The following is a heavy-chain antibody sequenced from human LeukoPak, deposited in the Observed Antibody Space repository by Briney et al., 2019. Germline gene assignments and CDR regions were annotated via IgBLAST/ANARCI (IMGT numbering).Heavy chain of an antibody. J-gene: IGHJ3*02. CDR1: GGSISSGGYY. Sequence: PSQTLSLTCTVSGGSISSGGYYWSWIRQPPGKGLEWIGYIYHSGSTYYNPSLKSRVTISVDRSKNQFSLKLGSVTAADTAVYYCAKSIAARDVVGFDIWGQGTMVTVSS. CDR2: IYHSGST. CDR3: AKSIAARDVVGFDI. V-gene: IGHV4-30-2*01. D-gene: IGHD6-6*01.